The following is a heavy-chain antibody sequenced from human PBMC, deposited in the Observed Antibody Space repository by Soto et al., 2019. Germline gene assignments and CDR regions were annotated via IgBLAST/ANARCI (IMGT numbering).Heavy chain of an antibody. Sequence: EVQLLESGGGLVQPGGSLRLSCAASGFTFSSYAMSWVRQAPGKGLEWVSAISGSGGSTYYADSVKGRFTISRDNSKNTLYLQMNSLRAEDTAVYYCAKDSEDIVVVVAATGFDPWGQGTLVNVSS. CDR2: ISGSGGST. CDR1: GFTFSSYA. CDR3: AKDSEDIVVVVAATGFDP. D-gene: IGHD2-15*01. V-gene: IGHV3-23*01. J-gene: IGHJ5*02.